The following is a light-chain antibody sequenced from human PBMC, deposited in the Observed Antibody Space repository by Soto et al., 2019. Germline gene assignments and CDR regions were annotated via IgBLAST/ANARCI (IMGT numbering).Light chain of an antibody. V-gene: IGKV1-5*03. J-gene: IGKJ1*01. CDR2: KAS. CDR1: QSISTW. CDR3: EQYNSYSAT. Sequence: DIQMTQSPSTLSASVGDRVTITCRATQSISTWLAWYQQEPGKAPKLLIHKASSLQSGVPSRFSGSGSGTDFTSAISSLHPDDCAPDYCEQYNSYSATCGQGTRVEIK.